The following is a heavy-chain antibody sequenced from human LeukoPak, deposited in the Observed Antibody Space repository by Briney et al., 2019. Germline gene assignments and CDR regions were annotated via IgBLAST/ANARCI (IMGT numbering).Heavy chain of an antibody. CDR3: ARGWDILTGYYGRHFDY. J-gene: IGHJ4*02. CDR1: GFTFSGYA. V-gene: IGHV3-30*04. D-gene: IGHD3-9*01. CDR2: ISYDGSNK. Sequence: GRSLRLSCAASGFTFSGYAMHWVRQAPGKGLEWVAVISYDGSNKYYADSVKGRFTISRDNSKNTLYLQMNSLRAEDTAVYYCARGWDILTGYYGRHFDYWGQGTLVTVSS.